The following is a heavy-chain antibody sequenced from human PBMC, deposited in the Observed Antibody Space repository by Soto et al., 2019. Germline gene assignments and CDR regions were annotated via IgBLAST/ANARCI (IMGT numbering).Heavy chain of an antibody. CDR1: GGSISSDGFY. Sequence: VQLQESGPRLVKPSQTLSLTCTVSGGSISSDGFYWSWTRQHPGKGLEWIGYIFYSGTIYYNPSLKSRVTISVNSSKNQFSLKLTSVTAADPAVYYCSREGRINKSDLDYWGQGTLVTVSS. CDR2: IFYSGTI. CDR3: SREGRINKSDLDY. V-gene: IGHV4-31*03. J-gene: IGHJ4*02.